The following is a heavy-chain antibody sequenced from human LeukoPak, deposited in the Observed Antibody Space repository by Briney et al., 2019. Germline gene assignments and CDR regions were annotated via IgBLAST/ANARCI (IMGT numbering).Heavy chain of an antibody. V-gene: IGHV3-11*01. D-gene: IGHD2-2*01. CDR2: ISSSGSTI. CDR3: ARGEWDIVVVPAAIDAFDI. Sequence: GGSLRLSCAASGFTFSDYYMSWIRQAPGKGLEWVSYISSSGSTIYYADSVKGRFTISRDNAKNSLYLQMNSLRAEDTAVYYCARGEWDIVVVPAAIDAFDIWGQGTMVTASS. J-gene: IGHJ3*02. CDR1: GFTFSDYY.